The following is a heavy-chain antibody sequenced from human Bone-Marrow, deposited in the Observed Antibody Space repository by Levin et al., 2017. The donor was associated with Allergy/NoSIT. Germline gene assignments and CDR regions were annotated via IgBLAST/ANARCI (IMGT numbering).Heavy chain of an antibody. CDR3: AKGSFTYYYGSGSQEMDG. V-gene: IGHV3-9*01. D-gene: IGHD3-10*01. CDR2: ISWNSGSI. Sequence: LSLTCAASGFTFDDYAMHWVRQAPGKGLEWVSGISWNSGSIGYADSVKGRFTISRDNAKNSLYLQMNSLRAEDTALYYCAKGSFTYYYGSGSQEMDGWGQGTTVTVSS. J-gene: IGHJ6*02. CDR1: GFTFDDYA.